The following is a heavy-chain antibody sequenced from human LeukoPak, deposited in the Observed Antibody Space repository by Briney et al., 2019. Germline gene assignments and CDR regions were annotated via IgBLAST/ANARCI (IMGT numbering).Heavy chain of an antibody. CDR3: AKAGAAAGRGSFYYYMDV. CDR2: INPNSGGA. Sequence: ASVKVSCKASGYTFTGFYMHWVRQAPGQGLEWMGRINPNSGGANYVQKFQGGVTMPRDTSITTVYMELSRLGSNDTAVDYCAKAGAAAGRGSFYYYMDVWGKGTTVTVSS. J-gene: IGHJ6*03. D-gene: IGHD6-25*01. CDR1: GYTFTGFY. V-gene: IGHV1-2*06.